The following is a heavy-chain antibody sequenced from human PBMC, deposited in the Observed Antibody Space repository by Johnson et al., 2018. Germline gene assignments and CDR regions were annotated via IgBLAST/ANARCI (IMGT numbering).Heavy chain of an antibody. J-gene: IGHJ6*03. D-gene: IGHD3-3*01. CDR2: ISGSGGSA. CDR1: GFTFSSYA. V-gene: IGHV3-23*04. Sequence: VQLVESGGGLVQPGRSXRLSCTASGFTFSSYAMRWVRQAPGKGLEWVSAISGSGGSAYYADSVKGRFTISRAHSKNPLWLQMNSLRAEDTAVYYCANDPPPYYDFWRCYYHHYDYYMDVWGKGTTVTVSS. CDR3: ANDPPPYYDFWRCYYHHYDYYMDV.